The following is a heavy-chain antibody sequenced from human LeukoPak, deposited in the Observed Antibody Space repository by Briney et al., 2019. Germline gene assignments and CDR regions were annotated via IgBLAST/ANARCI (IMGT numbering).Heavy chain of an antibody. V-gene: IGHV5-51*01. CDR1: GYNFFTYC. D-gene: IGHD3-10*01. Sequence: GESLKISCKASGYNFFTYCIGWVRQIPGKGLEWMAIIYPDDSQTRYSPSFEGQVTISADKSINTAYLRWSSLKASDTAIYYCARQFSEFWGQGTLVTVSS. CDR2: IYPDDSQT. J-gene: IGHJ4*02. CDR3: ARQFSEF.